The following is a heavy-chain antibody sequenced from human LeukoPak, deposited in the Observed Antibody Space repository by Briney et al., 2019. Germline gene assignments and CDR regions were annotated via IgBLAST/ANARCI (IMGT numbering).Heavy chain of an antibody. CDR2: SGSNGGDT. Sequence: GGSLRLSCAVAGFTFSGYAMHWVRQAPGKGLEYVSGSGSNGGDTYYADSVKGRFTISRDNSKSTLYLQMGSLRADDMAVYYCARGGSWYQLNSWGQGTLVTVSS. D-gene: IGHD6-13*01. J-gene: IGHJ4*02. CDR3: ARGGSWYQLNS. CDR1: GFTFSGYA. V-gene: IGHV3-64*02.